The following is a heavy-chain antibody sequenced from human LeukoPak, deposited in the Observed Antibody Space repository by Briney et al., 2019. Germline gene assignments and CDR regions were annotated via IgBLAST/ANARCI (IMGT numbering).Heavy chain of an antibody. CDR1: GFAFSSYG. J-gene: IGHJ5*02. CDR2: IWYDGSNK. CDR3: ARDLSYDYVWGSYSWFNP. Sequence: GGSLRLSCAASGFAFSSYGMHWVRQAPGKGLEWVAVIWYDGSNKYYADSVKGRFTISRDNSKNTLYLQMNSLRAEDTAVYYCARDLSYDYVWGSYSWFNPWGQGTLVTVSS. V-gene: IGHV3-33*01. D-gene: IGHD3-16*01.